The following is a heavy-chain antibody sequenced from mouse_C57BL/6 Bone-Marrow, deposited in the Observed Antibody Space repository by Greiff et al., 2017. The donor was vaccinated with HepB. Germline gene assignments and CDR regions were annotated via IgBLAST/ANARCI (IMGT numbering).Heavy chain of an antibody. D-gene: IGHD1-1*01. V-gene: IGHV5-4*03. CDR1: GFTFSSYA. CDR3: ARSYYGRDWYFDV. Sequence: DVKLVESGGGLVKPGGSLKLSCAASGFTFSSYAMSWVRQTPEKRLEWVATISDGGSYTYYPDNVKGRFTISRDNAKNNLYLQMSHLKSEDTAMYYCARSYYGRDWYFDVWGTGTTVTVSS. CDR2: ISDGGSYT. J-gene: IGHJ1*03.